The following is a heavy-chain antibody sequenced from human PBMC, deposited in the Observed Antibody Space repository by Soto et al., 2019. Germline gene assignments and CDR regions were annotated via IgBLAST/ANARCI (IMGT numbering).Heavy chain of an antibody. J-gene: IGHJ4*02. D-gene: IGHD6-19*01. V-gene: IGHV3-23*01. CDR2: ISGRRGST. CDR3: ARGYSSAWYSYYFDY. Sequence: EVQLLESGGRLVQPGGSLRLSCAASGFTFSSYAMSWVRQAPGKGLEWVSAISGRRGSTYYADCVKGRFTISRDKSKNTLYLQMNSLRAEDTAVYYCARGYSSAWYSYYFDYWGQGTLVTVSS. CDR1: GFTFSSYA.